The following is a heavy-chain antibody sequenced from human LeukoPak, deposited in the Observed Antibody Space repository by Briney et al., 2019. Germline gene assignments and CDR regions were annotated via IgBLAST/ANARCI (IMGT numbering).Heavy chain of an antibody. CDR3: ARRYCSSTSCYFDY. CDR2: ISAYNGNT. D-gene: IGHD2-2*01. J-gene: IGHJ4*02. V-gene: IGHV1-18*01. CDR1: GYTFTSYG. Sequence: GSSVKVSCKASGYTFTSYGISWVRQAPGQGLEWMGWISAYNGNTNYAQKLQGRVTITADKSTSTAYMELSSLRSEDTAVYYCARRYCSSTSCYFDYWGQGTLVTVSS.